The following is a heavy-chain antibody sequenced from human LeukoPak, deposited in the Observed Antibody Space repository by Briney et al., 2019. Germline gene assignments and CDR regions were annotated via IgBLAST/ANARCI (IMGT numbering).Heavy chain of an antibody. J-gene: IGHJ4*02. D-gene: IGHD7-27*01. CDR1: GFTFDDYA. CDR3: VRDLGRESIFDY. Sequence: GGSLRLSCAASGFTFDDYAMHWVRQAPGKGLEWVSGISWNSGSIGYADSVKGRFTISRDNAKNSLFLQMNSLRAEDTAVYYCVRDLGRESIFDYWGQGTLVTVSS. V-gene: IGHV3-9*01. CDR2: ISWNSGSI.